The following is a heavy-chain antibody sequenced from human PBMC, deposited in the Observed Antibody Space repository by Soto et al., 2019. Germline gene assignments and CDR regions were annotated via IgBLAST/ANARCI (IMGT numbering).Heavy chain of an antibody. CDR3: ARDLPPVDY. Sequence: GSVEVSCKASCYTFSTYWFSCVRQAPGQGLEWMGWISAYNGNTNYAQKLQDRVTMTTDTSTSTAYMELRSLRSDDTAVYYCARDLPPVDYWGQGTLVTVSS. CDR1: CYTFSTYW. V-gene: IGHV1-18*01. J-gene: IGHJ4*02. CDR2: ISAYNGNT.